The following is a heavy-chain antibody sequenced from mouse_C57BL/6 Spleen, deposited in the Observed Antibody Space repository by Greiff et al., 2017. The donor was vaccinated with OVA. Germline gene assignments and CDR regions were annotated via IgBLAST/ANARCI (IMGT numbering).Heavy chain of an antibody. J-gene: IGHJ2*01. V-gene: IGHV5-17*01. CDR2: ISSGSSTI. Sequence: EVHLVESGGGLVKPGGSLKLSCAASGFTFSDYGMHWVRQAPEKGLEWVAYISSGSSTIYYADPVKGRFTISRDNAKNTLFLQMTSLRSEDTAMYYCARTYGSSYYFDYWGQGTTLTVSS. CDR1: GFTFSDYG. D-gene: IGHD1-1*01. CDR3: ARTYGSSYYFDY.